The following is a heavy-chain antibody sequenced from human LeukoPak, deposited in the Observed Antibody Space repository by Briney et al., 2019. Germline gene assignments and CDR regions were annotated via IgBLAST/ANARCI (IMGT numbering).Heavy chain of an antibody. J-gene: IGHJ6*03. D-gene: IGHD5-18*01. V-gene: IGHV1-2*02. CDR2: VNPNSGDT. CDR3: ARDLYSYGYGVYRYMDV. CDR1: GYTFTGYY. Sequence: ASVKVSCKASGYTFTGYYLHWVRQAPGQGLEWMGCVNPNSGDTNYAQKFQGSVTMTTDTSTSTAYMELRSLRSDDTAVYYCARDLYSYGYGVYRYMDVWGKGTTVTVSS.